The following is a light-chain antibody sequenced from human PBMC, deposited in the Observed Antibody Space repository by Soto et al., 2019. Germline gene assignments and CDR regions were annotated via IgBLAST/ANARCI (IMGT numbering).Light chain of an antibody. CDR1: QSIGDS. V-gene: IGKV1-5*01. CDR2: DVS. CDR3: QQYNGYSRT. J-gene: IGKJ1*01. Sequence: DIQMTQSPSTLSGSVGDRVTITCRASQSIGDSLAWYQQKPGKAPYLLISDVSSLERGVPSRFSGSGSGTEFTLTISSMQPDDFATFYCQQYNGYSRTFGQGTKVDI.